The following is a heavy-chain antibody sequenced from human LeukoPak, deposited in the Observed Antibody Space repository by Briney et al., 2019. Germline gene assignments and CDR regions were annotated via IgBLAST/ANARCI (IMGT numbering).Heavy chain of an antibody. V-gene: IGHV3-66*01. CDR3: ARDSSSYYFDY. Sequence: GGSLRLSCAAFGFSVTSNHMNWVRQAPGKGLEWVSIIYTGGTTHYADSLNDRFTISRDDSINTLYLQMNSLRAEDTAVYYCARDSSSYYFDYWGQGTLVTVSS. CDR1: GFSVTSNH. J-gene: IGHJ4*02. CDR2: IYTGGTT. D-gene: IGHD6-6*01.